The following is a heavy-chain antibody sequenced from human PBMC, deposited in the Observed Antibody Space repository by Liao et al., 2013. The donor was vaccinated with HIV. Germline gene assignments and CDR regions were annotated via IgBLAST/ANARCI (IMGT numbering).Heavy chain of an antibody. V-gene: IGHV4-4*07. CDR2: ISSTGST. CDR1: GDSIDLYF. J-gene: IGHJ3*02. D-gene: IGHD3-10*01. CDR3: ASFYYGSGNYRVNVFDI. Sequence: QVQLQESGPRLVKPSETLSLTCTVSGDSIDLYFWSWIRQPAGKGLEWIGRISSTGSTNYNPSLKSRVTISLDTSKNHFSLNVSSVTAADTAVYYCASFYYGSGNYRVNVFDIWGQGTMVTVSS.